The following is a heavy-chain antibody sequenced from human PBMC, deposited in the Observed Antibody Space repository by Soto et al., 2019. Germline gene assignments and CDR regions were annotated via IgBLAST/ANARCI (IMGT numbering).Heavy chain of an antibody. D-gene: IGHD3-10*01. V-gene: IGHV3-72*01. CDR3: VRDDSRGDSSAFDL. CDR2: SRNKARGYTT. J-gene: IGHJ3*01. Sequence: EVQLVESGGGLVKPGGSLRLSCAASGFTFSDHHIDWVRQAPGKGLEWVGRSRNKARGYTTEYAPSVKGRFTISRDASRSSVFLEMYSLKIDDTAMYYCVRDDSRGDSSAFDLWGQGTMVTVSS. CDR1: GFTFSDHH.